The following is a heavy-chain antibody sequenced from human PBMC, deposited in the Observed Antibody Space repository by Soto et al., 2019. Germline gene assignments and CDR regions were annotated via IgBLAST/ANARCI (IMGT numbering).Heavy chain of an antibody. CDR1: GGSISSSSYY. D-gene: IGHD3-9*01. J-gene: IGHJ6*03. V-gene: IGHV4-39*01. CDR2: IYYSGST. Sequence: SETLSLTCTVSGGSISSSSYYWGWIRQPPGKGLEWIGSIYYSGSTYYNPSLKSRVTISVDTSKNQFSLKLSSVTAADTAVYYCARHYYDILTGQADYYYYMDVWGKGTTVTVSS. CDR3: ARHYYDILTGQADYYYYMDV.